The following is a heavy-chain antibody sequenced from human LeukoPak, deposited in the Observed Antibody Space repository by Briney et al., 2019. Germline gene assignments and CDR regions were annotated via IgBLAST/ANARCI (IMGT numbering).Heavy chain of an antibody. CDR2: ISYDGSIK. CDR1: GFPFSSYS. V-gene: IGHV3-30-3*01. CDR3: ARDLGRSGIGVVIYMYFDL. D-gene: IGHD3-22*01. J-gene: IGHJ2*01. Sequence: GRSLRLSCAASGFPFSSYSIHWVRQAPGKGLEWVAVISYDGSIKYYADSVKGRFTISRDNSKNTLLLQLNSLKAEDTAVYYRARDLGRSGIGVVIYMYFDLWGRGTLVTLSS.